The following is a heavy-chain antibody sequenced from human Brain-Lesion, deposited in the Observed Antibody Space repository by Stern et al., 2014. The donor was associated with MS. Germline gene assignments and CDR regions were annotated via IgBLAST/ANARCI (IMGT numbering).Heavy chain of an antibody. D-gene: IGHD2-2*01. CDR2: IFNSGST. Sequence: KESGPGLVKPSQTLSLSCTVSGGSISSGGYYWSWIRQPAGKGLEWIGRIFNSGSTSSNPSLKGRVPKSIDPSKNQFSLRLNSMTAADTAVYYCARGRVVPGFQYYATDVWGQGTTVIVSS. J-gene: IGHJ6*02. V-gene: IGHV4-61*02. CDR1: GGSISSGGYY. CDR3: ARGRVVPGFQYYATDV.